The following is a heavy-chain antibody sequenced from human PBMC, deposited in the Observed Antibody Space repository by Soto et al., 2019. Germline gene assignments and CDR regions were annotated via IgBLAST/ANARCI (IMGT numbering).Heavy chain of an antibody. J-gene: IGHJ4*02. Sequence: ASVKVSCKASGGTFSSYAISWVRQAPGQGLEWMGGIIPIFGTANYAQKFQGRVTITADESTSTAYMELSSLRSEDTAVYYCARDPVPDSSGYPNDYWGQGTLVTVSS. V-gene: IGHV1-69*13. CDR3: ARDPVPDSSGYPNDY. D-gene: IGHD3-22*01. CDR2: IIPIFGTA. CDR1: GGTFSSYA.